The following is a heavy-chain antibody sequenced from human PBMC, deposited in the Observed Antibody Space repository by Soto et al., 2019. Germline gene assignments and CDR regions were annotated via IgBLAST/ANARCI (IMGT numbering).Heavy chain of an antibody. D-gene: IGHD3-10*01. CDR2: LNWNAGVK. CDR1: GFTIDALA. CDR3: AKGGIGTSPRGAFDI. J-gene: IGHJ3*02. Sequence: EVQLVESGGGLEQPGRSLRLSCVASGFTIDALAMHWVRQVPGKGLEWVSGLNWNAGVKAYADSVKGRFSISRDNAKNSVYLQMNSLSPDDTALYFCAKGGIGTSPRGAFDIWGQGTMVTVSS. V-gene: IGHV3-9*01.